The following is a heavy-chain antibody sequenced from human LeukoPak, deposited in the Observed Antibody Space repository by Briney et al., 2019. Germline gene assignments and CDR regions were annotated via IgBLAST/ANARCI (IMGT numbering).Heavy chain of an antibody. CDR2: ISGSGRTT. V-gene: IGHV3-23*01. J-gene: IGHJ4*02. CDR1: GFTFSSYA. D-gene: IGHD2-15*01. Sequence: GGSLRLSCAASGFTFSSYAMSWVRQAPGKGLEWVSGISGSGRTTYYADSVKGRFTISRDNSKNTLSLQMNSLRAEDTAIYYCAKDYCSGGSCPEIFDYWGQGTLVTVSP. CDR3: AKDYCSGGSCPEIFDY.